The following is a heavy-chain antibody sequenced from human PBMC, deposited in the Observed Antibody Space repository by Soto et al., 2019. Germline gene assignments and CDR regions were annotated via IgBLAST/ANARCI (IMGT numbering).Heavy chain of an antibody. Sequence: EVQLLESGGGLVQPGGSLRLSCAASGFTFSWVRQAPGKGLEWVSAISGRGGSTYYADSVKGRFTISRDNSKNTLYLQMNNLRAEDTAVYYCAKAYDFWSGGWFDPWGQGTLVTVSS. CDR2: ISGRGGST. CDR1: GFTFS. V-gene: IGHV3-23*01. D-gene: IGHD3-3*01. J-gene: IGHJ5*02. CDR3: AKAYDFWSGGWFDP.